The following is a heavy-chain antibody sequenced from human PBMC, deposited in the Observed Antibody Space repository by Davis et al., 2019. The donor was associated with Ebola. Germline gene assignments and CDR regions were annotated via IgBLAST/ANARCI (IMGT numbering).Heavy chain of an antibody. CDR3: ARTTLYDFWSGGGHWFDP. CDR1: GGSISSYY. CDR2: IYYSGST. D-gene: IGHD3-3*01. V-gene: IGHV4-39*01. J-gene: IGHJ5*02. Sequence: SETLSLTCTVSGGSISSYYWGWIRQPPGKGLEWIGSIYYSGSTYYNPSLKSRVTISVDTSKNQFSLKLSSVTAADTAVYYCARTTLYDFWSGGGHWFDPWGQGTLVTVSS.